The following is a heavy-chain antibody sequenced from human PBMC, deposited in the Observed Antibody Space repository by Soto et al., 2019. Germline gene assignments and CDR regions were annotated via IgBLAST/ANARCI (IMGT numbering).Heavy chain of an antibody. CDR2: ISSTSFTI. Sequence: QSGGSATLSPKASRFSFSPYNMDWVRQAPGKGPEWIAYISSTSFTIYYAAFVEGRFTISRDNGRKSLFQAMNRLRDEDRDGDYCARDRCYDGTCYSVSASWGQLTQVTIS. J-gene: IGHJ4*02. V-gene: IGHV3-48*02. D-gene: IGHD3-16*01. CDR1: RFSFSPYN. CDR3: ARDRCYDGTCYSVSAS.